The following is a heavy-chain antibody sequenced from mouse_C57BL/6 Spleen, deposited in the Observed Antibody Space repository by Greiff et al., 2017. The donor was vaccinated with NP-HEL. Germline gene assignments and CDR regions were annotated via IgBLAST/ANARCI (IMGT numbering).Heavy chain of an antibody. CDR2: IYPGDGDT. J-gene: IGHJ4*01. Sequence: VQLQQSGPELVKPGASVKISCKASGYAFSSSWMNWVKQRPGKGLEWIGRIYPGDGDTNYNGKFKGKATLTADKSSSTAYMQLSSLTSEDSAVYFCARYLYYGNYGSAMDYWGQGTSVTVSS. V-gene: IGHV1-82*01. CDR3: ARYLYYGNYGSAMDY. CDR1: GYAFSSSW. D-gene: IGHD2-1*01.